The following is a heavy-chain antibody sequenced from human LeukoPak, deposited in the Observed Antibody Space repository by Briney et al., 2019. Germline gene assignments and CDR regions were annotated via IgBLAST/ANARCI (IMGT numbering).Heavy chain of an antibody. CDR3: AREILYYDILTGYSNYGMDV. V-gene: IGHV1-18*01. CDR1: GYTFTSYG. CDR2: ISAYNGNT. J-gene: IGHJ6*02. D-gene: IGHD3-9*01. Sequence: GASVKVSCKASGYTFTSYGISWVRQAPGQGLEWMGWISAYNGNTNYAQKLQSRVTITTDTSTSTAYMEQRSLRSDDPAVYYCAREILYYDILTGYSNYGMDVWGQGTTVTVSS.